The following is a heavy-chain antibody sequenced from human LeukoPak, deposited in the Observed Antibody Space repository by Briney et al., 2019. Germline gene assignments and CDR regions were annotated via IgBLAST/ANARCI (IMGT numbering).Heavy chain of an antibody. Sequence: ASVKVSCKASGYTFTGYYMHWVRQAPGQGLEWMGWIIPNSGGTNYAQKFQGRVTMTRDTSITTAYMELSGLRSDDTAVYYCARDQGLTAPPPYGLDVWGQGTTVIVSS. D-gene: IGHD4/OR15-4a*01. J-gene: IGHJ6*02. V-gene: IGHV1-2*02. CDR1: GYTFTGYY. CDR2: IIPNSGGT. CDR3: ARDQGLTAPPPYGLDV.